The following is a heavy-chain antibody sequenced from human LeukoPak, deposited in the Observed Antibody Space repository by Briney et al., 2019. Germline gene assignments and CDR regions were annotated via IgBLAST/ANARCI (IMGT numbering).Heavy chain of an antibody. V-gene: IGHV4-39*01. Sequence: RSSETLSLTCAVSGGSISSSSYYWGWIRQPPGKGLEWIGSIYYSVSTYYNPSLKSRVTISVDTSKNQFSLKLSSVTAADTAVYYCARLDRDYDYVWGSYPTWDWFDPWGQGTLVTVSS. CDR2: IYYSVST. D-gene: IGHD3-16*02. J-gene: IGHJ5*02. CDR3: ARLDRDYDYVWGSYPTWDWFDP. CDR1: GGSISSSSYY.